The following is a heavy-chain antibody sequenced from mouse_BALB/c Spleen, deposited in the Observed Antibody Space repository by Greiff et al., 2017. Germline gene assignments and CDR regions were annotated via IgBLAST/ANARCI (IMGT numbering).Heavy chain of an antibody. CDR1: GYSFTSYW. D-gene: IGHD2-4*01. CDR2: IYPGNSDT. Sequence: EVQLQESGTVLARPGASVKMSCKASGYSFTSYWMHWVKQRPGQGLEWIGAIYPGNSDTSYNQKFKGKAKLTAVTSASTAYMELSSLTNEDSAVYYCTKGYDYDGRDYYAMDYWGQGTSVTVSS. V-gene: IGHV1-5*01. J-gene: IGHJ4*01. CDR3: TKGYDYDGRDYYAMDY.